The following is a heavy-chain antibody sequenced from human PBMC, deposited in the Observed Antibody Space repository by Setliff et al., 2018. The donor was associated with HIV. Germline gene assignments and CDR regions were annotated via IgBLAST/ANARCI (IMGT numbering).Heavy chain of an antibody. CDR2: IYYSGST. Sequence: SETLSLTCAVYGESFRGYQWTWIRQPPGKGLEWIGEIYYSGSTYYNPSLKSRVTISVDTSKNQFSLKLSSVTAADTAVYYCARNTYSSGWYGPASNFDYWGQGTLVTVSS. CDR3: ARNTYSSGWYGPASNFDY. D-gene: IGHD6-19*01. V-gene: IGHV4-34*01. J-gene: IGHJ4*02. CDR1: GESFRGYQ.